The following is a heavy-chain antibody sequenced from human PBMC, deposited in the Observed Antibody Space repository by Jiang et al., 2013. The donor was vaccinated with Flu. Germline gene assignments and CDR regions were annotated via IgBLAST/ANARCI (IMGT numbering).Heavy chain of an antibody. V-gene: IGHV4-59*01. CDR2: IYYSGST. D-gene: IGHD6-19*01. J-gene: IGHJ4*02. CDR1: GGSISSYY. CDR3: ARGGGGQQWLVWHIDY. Sequence: SGPGLVKPSETLSLTCTVSGGSISSYYWSWIRQPPGKGLEWIGYIYYSGSTNYNPSLKSRVTISVDTSKNQFSLKLSSVTAADTAVYYCARGGGGQQWLVWHIDYWGQGTLVTVSS.